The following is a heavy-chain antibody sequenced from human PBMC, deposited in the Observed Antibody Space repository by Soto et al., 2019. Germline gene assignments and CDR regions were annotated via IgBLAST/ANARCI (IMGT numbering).Heavy chain of an antibody. CDR1: GGSITSHY. J-gene: IGHJ3*02. V-gene: IGHV4-59*08. D-gene: IGHD2-15*01. Sequence: SETLSLTCSVSGGSITSHYCSWFRQPPGKGLEWIGYIHHSGSTSYNPSLKSRVTMSVDRSKNQFSLKLSSVTAADTAVYYCARQGWDAFDIWGQGTMVTVSS. CDR3: ARQGWDAFDI. CDR2: IHHSGST.